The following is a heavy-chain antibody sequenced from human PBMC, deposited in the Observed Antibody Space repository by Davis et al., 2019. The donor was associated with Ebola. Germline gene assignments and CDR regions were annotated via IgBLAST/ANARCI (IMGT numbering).Heavy chain of an antibody. CDR1: GFTFTSYY. V-gene: IGHV1-3*01. CDR2: INAGNGNT. CDR3: ARDQYYYDSSGYHISMDV. Sequence: GESLKISCAASGFTFTSYYMHWVRQAPGQGLEWMGWINAGNGNTKYSQKFQGRVTITRDTSASTAYMELSSLRSEDTAVYYCARDQYYYDSSGYHISMDVWGKGTTVTVSS. J-gene: IGHJ6*04. D-gene: IGHD3-22*01.